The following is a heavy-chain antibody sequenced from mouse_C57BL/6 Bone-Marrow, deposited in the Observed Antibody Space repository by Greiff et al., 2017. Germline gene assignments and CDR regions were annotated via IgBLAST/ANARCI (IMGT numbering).Heavy chain of an antibody. CDR2: IISSGSP. V-gene: IGHV3-4*01. J-gene: IGHJ3*01. CDR1: GSSITNGNHW. CDR3: ARGDDYDVGFAY. Sequence: VPLPQSGPALVKPSQTVSLTCTVTGSSITNGNHWWTCIRQFSGSKLELLGSIISSGSPNSNPSLKSRISITRYTSKNQLFLQVNSVTTEDIATYYCARGDDYDVGFAYWGQGTLVTVSA. D-gene: IGHD2-4*01.